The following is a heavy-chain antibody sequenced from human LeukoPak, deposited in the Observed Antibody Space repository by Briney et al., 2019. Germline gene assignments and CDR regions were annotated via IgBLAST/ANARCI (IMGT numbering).Heavy chain of an antibody. V-gene: IGHV4-59*08. CDR2: IYYTGST. D-gene: IGHD6-19*01. Sequence: SETLSLTCTVSGGSISPYYWSWIRQPPGKGLEWIVYIYYTGSTNYNPSLNSRATISVDTSKNQFSLKLSSVTAADTAVYYCVRRDLGGWNYFDYWGQGTLVTVSS. J-gene: IGHJ4*02. CDR3: VRRDLGGWNYFDY. CDR1: GGSISPYY.